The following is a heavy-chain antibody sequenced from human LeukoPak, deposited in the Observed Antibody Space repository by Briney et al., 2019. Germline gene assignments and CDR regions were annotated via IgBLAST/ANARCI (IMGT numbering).Heavy chain of an antibody. CDR3: AKDREIAVSED. J-gene: IGHJ4*02. CDR2: ISGSGDST. Sequence: GGSLRLPCAASGFTFSNYALSWVRQAPGKGLEWVSAISGSGDSTYYAGSVKGRFTISRDNSKNTLYLQMNSLRAEDTAVYYCAKDREIAVSEDWGQGTLVTVSS. CDR1: GFTFSNYA. D-gene: IGHD6-19*01. V-gene: IGHV3-23*01.